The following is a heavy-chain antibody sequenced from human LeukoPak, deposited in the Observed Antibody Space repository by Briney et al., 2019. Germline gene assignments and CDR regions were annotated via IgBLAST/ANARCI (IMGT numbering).Heavy chain of an antibody. CDR2: ISGSGGSK. CDR3: AKESLEWLLSYYYYMDV. J-gene: IGHJ6*03. Sequence: PGGSLRLSCAASGFPFSSYAMSWVRQAPGKGLEWVSAISGSGGSKYYADSVKGRFTTSSDNSKNTMYLQMKSMGAEDTAVYYCAKESLEWLLSYYYYMDVWGKGTTVTVSS. CDR1: GFPFSSYA. V-gene: IGHV3-23*01. D-gene: IGHD3-3*01.